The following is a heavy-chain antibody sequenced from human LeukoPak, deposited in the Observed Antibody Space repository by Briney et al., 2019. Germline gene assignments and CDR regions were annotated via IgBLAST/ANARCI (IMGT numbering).Heavy chain of an antibody. J-gene: IGHJ4*02. CDR1: GYSISSAYY. V-gene: IGHV4-38-2*02. D-gene: IGHD3-10*01. CDR3: ARGFRGPNFDY. CDR2: MHHSGST. Sequence: SETLSFTCSVSGYSISSAYYWGWIRQPPGEGLEWIGSMHHSGSTNYNPSLKSRVTISVDTSKNQFSLKLSSVTAADTAVYYCARGFRGPNFDYWGQGTLVTVSS.